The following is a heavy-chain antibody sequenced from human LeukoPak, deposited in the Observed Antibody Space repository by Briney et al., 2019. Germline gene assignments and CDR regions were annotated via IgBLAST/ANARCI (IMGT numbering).Heavy chain of an antibody. J-gene: IGHJ4*02. CDR3: ARTYYYDSSGYCLDY. CDR1: GGSISSYY. Sequence: PSETLSLTCTVSGGSISSYYWSWIRQPPGKGLEWIWYIYYSGSTNYIPYLKSRVTISVDTSKNQFSLKLSSVTAADTAVYYCARTYYYDSSGYCLDYWGQGTLVTVSS. CDR2: IYYSGST. D-gene: IGHD3-22*01. V-gene: IGHV4-59*01.